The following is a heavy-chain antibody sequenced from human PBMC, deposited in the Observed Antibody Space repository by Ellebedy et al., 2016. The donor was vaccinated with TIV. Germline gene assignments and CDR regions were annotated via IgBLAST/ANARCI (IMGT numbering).Heavy chain of an antibody. CDR1: GFTFSSYW. CDR2: IKQDGSEK. CDR3: STEGYPYYFGY. Sequence: GESLKISXAASGFTFSSYWMSWVRQAPGKGLEWVANIKQDGSEKYYVDSVKGRFTISRDNAKNSLYLQMNSLKAEDTGVYYCSTEGYPYYFGYWGQGIPVTVSS. D-gene: IGHD2-15*01. J-gene: IGHJ4*02. V-gene: IGHV3-7*03.